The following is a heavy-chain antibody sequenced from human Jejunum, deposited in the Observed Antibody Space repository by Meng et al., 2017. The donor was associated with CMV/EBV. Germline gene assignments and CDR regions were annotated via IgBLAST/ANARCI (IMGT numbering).Heavy chain of an antibody. Sequence: SLSLSCAASGFGFSNYWMEWVRQGAGKGLELVANIRHDGGEKYSVESVEGRFTISRDNAKNSLYLQMKNLRAEDTAVYYCARSLDYWGQGTLVTVSS. V-gene: IGHV3-7*04. J-gene: IGHJ4*02. CDR3: ARSLDY. CDR1: GFGFSNYW. CDR2: IRHDGGEK.